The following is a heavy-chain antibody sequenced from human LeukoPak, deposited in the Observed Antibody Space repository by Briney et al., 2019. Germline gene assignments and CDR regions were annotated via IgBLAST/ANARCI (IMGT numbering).Heavy chain of an antibody. J-gene: IGHJ4*02. Sequence: GGSLRLSCAASGFTFSSYAMSWVRQAPGKGLEWVSAISGSGGSTYYADSVKGRFTISRDNSKNTLYLQMNSLRAEDTAVYYCAKDHGAVTMIVVVITYYFDYWGQGTLATVSS. CDR3: AKDHGAVTMIVVVITYYFDY. V-gene: IGHV3-23*01. D-gene: IGHD3-22*01. CDR2: ISGSGGST. CDR1: GFTFSSYA.